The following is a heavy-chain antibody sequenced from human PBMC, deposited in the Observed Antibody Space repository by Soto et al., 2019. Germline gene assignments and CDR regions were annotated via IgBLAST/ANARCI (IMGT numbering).Heavy chain of an antibody. V-gene: IGHV3-74*01. D-gene: IGHD3-10*01. CDR1: GFTFSSYW. CDR2: INSDGSST. Sequence: GGSLRLSCAASGFTFSSYWMHWVRQAPGKGLVWVSRINSDGSSTSYADSVKGRFTISRDNAKNTLYLQMNSLRAEDTAVYYCARDRVWFGEIPDHYYYYYGMDVWGQGTTVTVSS. CDR3: ARDRVWFGEIPDHYYYYYGMDV. J-gene: IGHJ6*02.